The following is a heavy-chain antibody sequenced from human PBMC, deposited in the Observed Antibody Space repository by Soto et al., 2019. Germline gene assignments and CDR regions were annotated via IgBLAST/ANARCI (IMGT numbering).Heavy chain of an antibody. V-gene: IGHV4-34*01. CDR3: ARNRWLQSSWYYFDY. J-gene: IGHJ4*02. Sequence: SETLSLTCSVSRRSISSYYWSWLRPPPGKGLEWIGEINHSGSTNYNPSLKSRVTISVDTSKNQFSLKLSSVTAADTAVYYCARNRWLQSSWYYFDYWGQGTLVTVSS. CDR1: RRSISSYY. D-gene: IGHD5-12*01. CDR2: INHSGST.